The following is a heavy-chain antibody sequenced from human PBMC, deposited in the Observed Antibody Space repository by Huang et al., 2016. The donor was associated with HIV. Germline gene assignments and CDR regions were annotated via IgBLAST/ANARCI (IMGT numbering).Heavy chain of an antibody. Sequence: QVQFVQSGAELKKPGASVTVSCKASGYTFSGSYIHWVRQAPGQGLEWMGWINPNNGGTNYAQDFKGRLTLTRDTSITTAYMELSGLRFGDTAIYYCATWELLGPWGQGSLVTVSS. D-gene: IGHD1-7*01. CDR2: INPNNGGT. CDR3: ATWELLGP. J-gene: IGHJ5*02. CDR1: GYTFSGSY. V-gene: IGHV1-2*02.